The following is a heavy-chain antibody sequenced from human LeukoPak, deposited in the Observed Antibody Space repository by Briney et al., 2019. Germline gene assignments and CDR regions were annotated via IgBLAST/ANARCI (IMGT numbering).Heavy chain of an antibody. J-gene: IGHJ1*01. CDR3: ARDSVKLPGISYFDN. D-gene: IGHD3-3*02. V-gene: IGHV3-30-3*01. Sequence: GGSLRLSCAASGFSFSTHKMNWVRQAPGKGLEWVAVISYDGTKIYYADSAKGRFTISRDNSKNMVYLQMNSLRAEGTALYYCARDSVKLPGISYFDNWGQGTLVTVSS. CDR2: ISYDGTKI. CDR1: GFSFSTHK.